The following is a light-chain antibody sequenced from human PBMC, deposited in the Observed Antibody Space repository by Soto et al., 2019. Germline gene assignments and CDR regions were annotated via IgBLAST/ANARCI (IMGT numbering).Light chain of an antibody. CDR2: GSS. V-gene: IGKV1-39*01. Sequence: DIQMTQSPPSLSASVGDRVTITCRASQTISDYLHWYQQKPGKAPTLLIYGSSSLQTGVPPRFSGSGSGTEFTLTISSLQPEDFGTYHCQQGHSTPYTFGQGTRLEI. CDR1: QTISDY. J-gene: IGKJ2*01. CDR3: QQGHSTPYT.